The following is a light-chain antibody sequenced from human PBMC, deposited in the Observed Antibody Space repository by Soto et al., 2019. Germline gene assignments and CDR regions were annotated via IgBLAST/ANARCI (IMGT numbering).Light chain of an antibody. CDR2: EVS. Sequence: QSALTQPASVSESPGQSITISCIGNGSDVGGYKYVSWSQHHPGKAPKPMIHEVSNRPSGVSSRFSGSKSGKTASLTISGLQAEDETDYHCSSDTSCRGVFGGGTQLTVL. J-gene: IGLJ3*02. V-gene: IGLV2-14*01. CDR1: GSDVGGYKY. CDR3: SSDTSCRGV.